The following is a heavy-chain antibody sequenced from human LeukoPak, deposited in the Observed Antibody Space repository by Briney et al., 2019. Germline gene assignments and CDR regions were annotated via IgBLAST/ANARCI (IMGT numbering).Heavy chain of an antibody. D-gene: IGHD5-24*01. CDR3: ARALRWRTGWFDP. CDR1: GGSISSYY. V-gene: IGHV4-59*01. J-gene: IGHJ5*02. Sequence: SETLSLTCTVSGGSISSYYWSWIRQPPGKGLEWIGYIYYSGSTNYNPSLKSRVTISVDTSKNQFSLKLSSVTAADTAVYYCARALRWRTGWFDPWGQGTLVTVSS. CDR2: IYYSGST.